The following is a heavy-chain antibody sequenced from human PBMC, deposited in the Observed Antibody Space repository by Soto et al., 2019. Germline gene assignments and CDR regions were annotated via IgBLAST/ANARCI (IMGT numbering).Heavy chain of an antibody. V-gene: IGHV3-21*01. D-gene: IGHD3-22*01. CDR3: ARDLAYYDSSGYYLLGYCMDV. Sequence: EVQLVESGGGLVKPGGSLRLSCAASGFTFSSYSMNWVRQAPGKGLEWVSSISSSSSYIYYADSVKGRFTISRDNAKNSLYLQMNSLRAEDTAVYYCARDLAYYDSSGYYLLGYCMDVWGQGTTVTVSS. CDR2: ISSSSSYI. J-gene: IGHJ6*02. CDR1: GFTFSSYS.